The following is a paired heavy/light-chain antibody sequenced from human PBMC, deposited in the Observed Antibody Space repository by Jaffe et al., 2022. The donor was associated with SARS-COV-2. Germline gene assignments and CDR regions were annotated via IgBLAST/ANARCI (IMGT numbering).Light chain of an antibody. CDR3: MQALQTPYT. Sequence: DIAMTQSPLSLPVTPGEPASISCRSSQSLLHSNGYNCLDWYLQKPGQSPQLLIYLGSNRASGVPDRFSGSGSGTDFTLKISRVEAEDVGVYYCMQALQTPYTFGQGTKLEIK. CDR1: QSLLHSNGYNC. V-gene: IGKV2-28*01. CDR2: LGS. J-gene: IGKJ2*01.
Heavy chain of an antibody. CDR3: ARLRGVRARGYYDGVDV. V-gene: IGHV5-51*01. J-gene: IGHJ6*02. CDR2: IYPGDSDT. Sequence: EVQLVQSGAEVKKPGESLKISCKASGYSFTTYWIAWVRQMPGKGLEWMGIIYPGDSDTRYSPSFQGQVTISADKPISTAYLQWSSLKASDTAMYYCARLRGVRARGYYDGVDVWGQGTTVTVSS. CDR1: GYSFTTYW. D-gene: IGHD2-8*01.